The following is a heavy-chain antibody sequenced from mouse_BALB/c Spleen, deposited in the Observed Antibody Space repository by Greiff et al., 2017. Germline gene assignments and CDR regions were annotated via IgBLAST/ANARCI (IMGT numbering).Heavy chain of an antibody. D-gene: IGHD1-1*01. V-gene: IGHV1-9*01. CDR1: GYTFSSYW. Sequence: VQLQQSGAELMKPGASVKISCKASGYTFSSYWIEWVKQRPGHGLEWIGEILPGSGSTNYNEKFKGKATFTADTSSNTAYMQLSSLTSEDSAVDYGARMRYGSSYSYWYFDDWGAGTTVTVSS. CDR3: ARMRYGSSYSYWYFDD. J-gene: IGHJ1*01. CDR2: ILPGSGST.